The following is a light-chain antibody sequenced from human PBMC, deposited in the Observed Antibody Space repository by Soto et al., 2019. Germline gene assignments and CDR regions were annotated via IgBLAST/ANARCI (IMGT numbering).Light chain of an antibody. Sequence: QSVLTQPPSVSGAPGQRVTISCGGSSSKIAAGFDVHWYQRPPGTGPKLIIFEVNNRPSGVPDRFSGSKSGNTASLTISGLQAEDEGEYFCSLYTTDSTYVFGPGTKVTVL. J-gene: IGLJ1*01. CDR1: SSKIAAGFD. V-gene: IGLV1-40*01. CDR2: EVN. CDR3: SLYTTDSTYV.